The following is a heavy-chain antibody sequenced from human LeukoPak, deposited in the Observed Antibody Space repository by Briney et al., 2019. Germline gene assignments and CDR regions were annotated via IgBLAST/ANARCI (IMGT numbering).Heavy chain of an antibody. D-gene: IGHD6-19*01. CDR2: IWFDGSNK. J-gene: IGHJ4*02. CDR3: ARDRKGVAADY. V-gene: IGHV3-33*08. Sequence: GGSLRLSCAASGFTFSNAWMSWVRQAPGKGLEWVAVIWFDGSNKYYADPVKGRFTISRDNSKNTLYLQMNSLRAEDTAVYYCARDRKGVAADYWGQGTLVTVSS. CDR1: GFTFSNAW.